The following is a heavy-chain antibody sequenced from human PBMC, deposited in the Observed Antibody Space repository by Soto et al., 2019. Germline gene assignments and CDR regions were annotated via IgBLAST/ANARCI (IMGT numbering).Heavy chain of an antibody. CDR2: INHSGST. D-gene: IGHD5-18*01. V-gene: IGHV4-34*01. CDR1: GGSFSGYY. Sequence: SETLSLTCAVYGGSFSGYYWSWIRQPPGKGLEWIGEINHSGSTNYNPSLKSRVTISVDTSKNQFSLKLSSVTAADTAVYYCARGGYSYGYFDYWGQGTLVTVSS. J-gene: IGHJ4*02. CDR3: ARGGYSYGYFDY.